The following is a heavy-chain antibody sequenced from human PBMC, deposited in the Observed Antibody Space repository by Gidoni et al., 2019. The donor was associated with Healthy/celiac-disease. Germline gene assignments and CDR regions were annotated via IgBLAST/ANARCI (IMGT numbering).Heavy chain of an antibody. CDR3: ASEVVAATSSSYYYGMDV. D-gene: IGHD2-15*01. CDR2: IYYSGST. Sequence: QVQLQESGPGLVKPSPTLSLTCTVSGGSISSGDYYWSWIRQPPGKGLEWIGYIYYSGSTYYNPYLKSRVTISVDTSKNQFSLKLSSVTAADTAVYYCASEVVAATSSSYYYGMDVWGQGTTVTVSS. J-gene: IGHJ6*02. CDR1: GGSISSGDYY. V-gene: IGHV4-30-4*08.